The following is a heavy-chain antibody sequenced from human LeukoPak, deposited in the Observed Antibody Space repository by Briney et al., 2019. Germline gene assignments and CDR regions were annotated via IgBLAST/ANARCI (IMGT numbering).Heavy chain of an antibody. CDR3: ARVHFPSLGESRPHGMDV. CDR1: GFTFSSYW. Sequence: PGGSLRLSCAASGFTFSSYWMSWVRQAPGKGLEWVANIKQDGSEKYYVDSVKGRFTISRDNAKNSLYLQMNSLRAEDTAVYYCARVHFPSLGESRPHGMDVWGQGTLVTVSS. D-gene: IGHD3-3*02. J-gene: IGHJ6*02. CDR2: IKQDGSEK. V-gene: IGHV3-7*01.